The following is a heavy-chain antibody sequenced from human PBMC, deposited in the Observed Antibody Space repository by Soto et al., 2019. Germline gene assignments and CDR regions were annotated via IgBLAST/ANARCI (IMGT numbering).Heavy chain of an antibody. CDR3: TRGDGDYHDGNGYLGRH. CDR2: IKNDGSGA. Sequence: EVQLVESVGDLVQPGGSLRLSCLASGFTFSNYWMHWVRQPPGKGLEWVSRIKNDGSGAYYADSVKGRFTISRDNAKNTLYPQMNSLRVEDTAVYYCTRGDGDYHDGNGYLGRHWGQGTLVTVSS. CDR1: GFTFSNYW. D-gene: IGHD3-22*01. J-gene: IGHJ4*02. V-gene: IGHV3-74*01.